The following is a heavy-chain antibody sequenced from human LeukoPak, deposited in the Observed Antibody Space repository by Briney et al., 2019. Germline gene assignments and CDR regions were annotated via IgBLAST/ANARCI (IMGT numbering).Heavy chain of an antibody. CDR3: TRGEVTVTTVDY. Sequence: GGSLRLACAASGFTFSSYSMNWVRQAPGKGLEWVSYISSSSSTYYADSVKGRFTISRDNSKNTLYLQMGSLRAEDMAVYYCTRGEVTVTTVDYWGQGTLVTVSS. CDR1: GFTFSSYS. V-gene: IGHV3-48*01. CDR2: ISSSSST. D-gene: IGHD4-17*01. J-gene: IGHJ4*02.